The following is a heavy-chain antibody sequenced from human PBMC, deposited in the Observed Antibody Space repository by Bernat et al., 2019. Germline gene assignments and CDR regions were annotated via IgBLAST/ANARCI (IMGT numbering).Heavy chain of an antibody. CDR1: GFTFSNYA. CDR2: ISGSGDRT. V-gene: IGHV3-23*04. Sequence: EVQLVESGGGLVQPGGSLRLSCVASGFTFSNYAMSWVRQAPGKGLEWVPAISGSGDRTYYADSVKGRFSISRDKSKNTLYLQMNSLGAEDTAVYYCTKEDEAYNFARNWGQGTLVAVSS. D-gene: IGHD1-1*01. J-gene: IGHJ4*02. CDR3: TKEDEAYNFARN.